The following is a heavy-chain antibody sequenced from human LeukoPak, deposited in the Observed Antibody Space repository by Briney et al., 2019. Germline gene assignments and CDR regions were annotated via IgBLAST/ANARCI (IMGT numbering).Heavy chain of an antibody. Sequence: SETLSLTCTVFGDSINSYYWSWIRQSPGKGLGWVGYVSYSGSTNYNPSLNSRVTISVDRSKNQFSLKLTSVTAADSAMYYCARDYDTTGANWFGPWGQGALVTVSS. CDR2: VSYSGST. J-gene: IGHJ5*02. V-gene: IGHV4-59*01. CDR1: GDSINSYY. D-gene: IGHD3-9*01. CDR3: ARDYDTTGANWFGP.